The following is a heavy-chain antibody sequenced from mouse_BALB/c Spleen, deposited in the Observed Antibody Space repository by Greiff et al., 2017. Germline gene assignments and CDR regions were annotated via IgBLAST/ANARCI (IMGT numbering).Heavy chain of an antibody. CDR1: GFTFSNYW. CDR2: IRLKSNNYAT. V-gene: IGHV6-6*02. J-gene: IGHJ3*01. CDR3: TPSYYYGSAWFAY. D-gene: IGHD1-1*01. Sequence: EVQLQQSGGGLVQPGGSMKLSCVASGFTFSNYWMNWVRQSPEKGLEWVAEIRLKSNNYATHYAESVKGRFTISRDDSKSSVYLQMNNLRAEDTGIYYCTPSYYYGSAWFAYWGQGTLVTVSA.